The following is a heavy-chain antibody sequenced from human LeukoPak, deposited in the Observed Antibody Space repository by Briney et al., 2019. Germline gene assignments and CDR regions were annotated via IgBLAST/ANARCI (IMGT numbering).Heavy chain of an antibody. CDR1: GFTFSSYSMN. CDR2: IYYSGST. Sequence: TGGSLRLSCAASGFTFSSYSMNWVRQAPGKGLEWIGSIYYSGSTYYNPSLKSRVTISVDTSKNQFSLKLSSVTAADTAVYYCACSSIASDAFDIWGQGTMVTVSS. CDR3: ACSSIASDAFDI. J-gene: IGHJ3*02. V-gene: IGHV4-59*05. D-gene: IGHD3-10*02.